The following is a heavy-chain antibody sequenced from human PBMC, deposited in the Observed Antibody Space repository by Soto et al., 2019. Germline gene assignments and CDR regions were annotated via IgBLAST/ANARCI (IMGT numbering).Heavy chain of an antibody. D-gene: IGHD3-22*01. CDR3: AREAPYDSSGYYLFDY. CDR1: GGSIITNDYF. V-gene: IGHV4-30-4*01. CDR2: IYYLGTT. J-gene: IGHJ4*02. Sequence: SETLSLTCSVSGGSIITNDYFWSWIRQSPGKGLEWMGYIYYLGTTYYNPSLKSRLTISIDTSKNQFSLKLSSVTAADTAVYYCAREAPYDSSGYYLFDYWGQGTLVTVSS.